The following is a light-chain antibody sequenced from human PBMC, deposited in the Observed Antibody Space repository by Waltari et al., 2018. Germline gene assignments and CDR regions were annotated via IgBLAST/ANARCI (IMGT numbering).Light chain of an antibody. CDR1: SSDVGGYNY. J-gene: IGLJ2*01. Sequence: QSALTQPASVSGSPGQSIAISCTGTSSDVGGYNYVSWYQQHPGKAPKVMIYEVSSRPSGFSNRFSGSKSGNTASLTISGLQAEDEADYYCSSYTGSSSVVFGGGTKVTVL. CDR2: EVS. V-gene: IGLV2-14*01. CDR3: SSYTGSSSVV.